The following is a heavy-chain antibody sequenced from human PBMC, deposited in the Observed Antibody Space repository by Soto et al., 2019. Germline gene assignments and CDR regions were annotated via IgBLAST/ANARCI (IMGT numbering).Heavy chain of an antibody. V-gene: IGHV3-23*01. CDR1: GFTFINYA. CDR3: AKDYGSSRYFFDY. Sequence: GGSLRLSCAASGFTFINYAMSWVRQAPGEGLEWVSTISGNGANTHYADSVKGRFSISRDNSKNTLYIQMNSLRAEDTAVYYCAKDYGSSRYFFDYWGPVALLTVSS. J-gene: IGHJ4*02. D-gene: IGHD1-1*01. CDR2: ISGNGANT.